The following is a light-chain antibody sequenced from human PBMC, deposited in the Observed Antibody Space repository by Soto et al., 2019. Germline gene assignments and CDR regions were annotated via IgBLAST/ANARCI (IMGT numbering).Light chain of an antibody. CDR2: GTS. J-gene: IGKJ1*01. CDR3: QQYGSSSWT. V-gene: IGKV3-20*01. Sequence: EIVLTQSPGTLSLSPGERATLSCRASQSVSSSYLAWYQQNRGQAPRLLIYGTSSRATAIPDRFSGSGSGTDFTLTISRLEPEDFAVYYCQQYGSSSWTFGQGTKVDIK. CDR1: QSVSSSY.